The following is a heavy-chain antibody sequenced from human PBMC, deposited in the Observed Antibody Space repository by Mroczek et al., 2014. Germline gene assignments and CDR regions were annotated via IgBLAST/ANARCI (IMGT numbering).Heavy chain of an antibody. V-gene: IGHV4-34*01. CDR1: GGSFSGYY. CDR3: ARGIRVGATTGSPWFDP. J-gene: IGHJ5*02. Sequence: QVQLQQWGAGLLKPSETLSLTCAVYGGSFSGYYWSWIRQPPGKGLEWIGEINHSGSTNYNPSLKSRVTISVDTSKNQFSLKLSSVTAADTAVYYCARGIRVGATTGSPWFDPWGQGTLVTVSS. CDR2: INHSGST. D-gene: IGHD1-26*01.